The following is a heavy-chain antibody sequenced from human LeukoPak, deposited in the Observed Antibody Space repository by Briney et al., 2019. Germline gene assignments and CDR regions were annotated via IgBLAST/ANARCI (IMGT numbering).Heavy chain of an antibody. V-gene: IGHV1-2*02. J-gene: IGHJ6*03. CDR2: INPNSGGT. D-gene: IGHD3-22*01. CDR1: GFTFTGYY. Sequence: GASVKVSCKASGFTFTGYYMHWVRQAPGQGLEWMGWINPNSGGTNYAQKFQGRVTMTRDMSTSTVYMELSSLRSEDTAVYYCASQSYYDSSGYYSEYYMDVWGKGTTVTVSS. CDR3: ASQSYYDSSGYYSEYYMDV.